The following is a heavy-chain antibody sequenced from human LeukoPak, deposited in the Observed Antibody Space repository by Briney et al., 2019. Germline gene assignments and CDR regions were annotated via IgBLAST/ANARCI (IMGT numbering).Heavy chain of an antibody. CDR2: IYTSGST. V-gene: IGHV4-4*07. J-gene: IGHJ4*02. Sequence: SETLSLTCTVSGGSISSYYWSWIRQPAGKGLEWIGRIYTSGSTNYNPSLKSRVTMSVDTSKNQFSLKLSSVTAAGTAVYYCARDGFGPYYDFWSGYDYWGQGTLVTVSS. CDR1: GGSISSYY. D-gene: IGHD3-3*01. CDR3: ARDGFGPYYDFWSGYDY.